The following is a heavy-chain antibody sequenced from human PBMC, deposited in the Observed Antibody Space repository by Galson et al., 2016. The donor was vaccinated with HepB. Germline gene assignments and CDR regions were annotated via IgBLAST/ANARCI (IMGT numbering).Heavy chain of an antibody. Sequence: SETLSLTCTVSGGSINSYYWSWIRQPPGKGLEWIGYIYYSGSTNYNPSLKRRVTISVDTSKNQFSLKLSSVTAADTAVYYCARSAGFWSGYHYFDYWGQGSLVTVSS. CDR2: IYYSGST. CDR1: GGSINSYY. V-gene: IGHV4-59*08. J-gene: IGHJ4*02. CDR3: ARSAGFWSGYHYFDY. D-gene: IGHD3-3*01.